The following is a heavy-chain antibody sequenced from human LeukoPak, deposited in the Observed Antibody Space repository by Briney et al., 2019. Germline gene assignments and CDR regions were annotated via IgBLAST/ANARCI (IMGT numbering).Heavy chain of an antibody. Sequence: GGSLRLSCAASGSSFSIYGMHWVRQAPGKGLEWVTFIRYDGSNKYYADSVKGRFTISRDNSKNTLYLQMNSLRAEDTAEYYCAKEGGGYDSSGSDAFDIWGQGTMVTVSS. CDR3: AKEGGGYDSSGSDAFDI. V-gene: IGHV3-30*02. J-gene: IGHJ3*02. CDR1: GSSFSIYG. D-gene: IGHD3-22*01. CDR2: IRYDGSNK.